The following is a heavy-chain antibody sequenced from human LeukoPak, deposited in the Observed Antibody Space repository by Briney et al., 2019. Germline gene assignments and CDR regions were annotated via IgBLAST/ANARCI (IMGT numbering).Heavy chain of an antibody. CDR3: ATPLDYYDSSGFHQGGD. J-gene: IGHJ4*02. CDR2: IKEDGSKK. D-gene: IGHD3-22*01. CDR1: GFTFSNAW. Sequence: GGSLRLSCAASGFTFSNAWMNWVRQAPGKGLEWVANIKEDGSKKNYVDSVKGRFTISRDNAQNSLYLQMNSLRAEDTAVYYCATPLDYYDSSGFHQGGDWGQGTLVTVSS. V-gene: IGHV3-7*03.